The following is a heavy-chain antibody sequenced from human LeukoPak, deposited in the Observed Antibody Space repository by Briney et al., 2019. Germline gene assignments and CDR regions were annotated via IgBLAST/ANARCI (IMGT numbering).Heavy chain of an antibody. CDR2: ISRSGSTK. Sequence: PGGSLRLSCAASGFTFSDYNMRWIRQAPGKGLEWVSSISRSGSTKYYADSVKGRFTISRDNAKNSLFLQMNSLRAEDTAVYYCARGEYLDYWGQGTLVTVSS. V-gene: IGHV3-11*01. J-gene: IGHJ4*02. CDR1: GFTFSDYN. CDR3: ARGEYLDY.